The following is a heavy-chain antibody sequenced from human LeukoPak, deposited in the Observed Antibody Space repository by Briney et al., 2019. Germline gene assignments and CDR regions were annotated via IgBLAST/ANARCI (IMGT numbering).Heavy chain of an antibody. CDR2: ISSSSSYI. CDR1: GFTFSSYA. Sequence: PGGSLRLSCAASGFTFSSYAMHWVRQAPGKGLEWVSSISSSSSYIYYADSVKGRFTISRDNAKNSLYLQMNSLRAEDTAVYYCAKDRRYSYGYNYFDYWGQGTLVTVSS. D-gene: IGHD5-18*01. CDR3: AKDRRYSYGYNYFDY. J-gene: IGHJ4*02. V-gene: IGHV3-21*01.